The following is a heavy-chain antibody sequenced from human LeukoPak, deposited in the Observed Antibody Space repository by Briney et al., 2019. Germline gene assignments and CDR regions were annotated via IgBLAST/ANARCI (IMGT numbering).Heavy chain of an antibody. J-gene: IGHJ6*02. CDR2: ISAYNGNT. CDR3: ARVCDSRDHTYYYGMDV. CDR1: GYTFTSYA. Sequence: ASVKVSCKASGYTFTSYAMNWVRQAPGQGLEWLGWISAYNGNTNYAQKFQGRVTMTTDTSTSTVYMELRSLRSDDTAVYYCARVCDSRDHTYYYGMDVWGQGTTVTVPS. V-gene: IGHV1-18*01. D-gene: IGHD3-22*01.